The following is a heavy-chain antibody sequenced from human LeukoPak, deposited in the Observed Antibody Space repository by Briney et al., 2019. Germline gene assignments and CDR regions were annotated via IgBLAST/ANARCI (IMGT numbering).Heavy chain of an antibody. V-gene: IGHV4-30-4*08. Sequence: PSETLSLTCTVSGGSVSSGSYYWSWIRQPPGKGLEWIGYIYYSGSTYYNPSLKSRVTISVDTSKNQFSLKLSSVAAADTAVYYCVGGYYDSSGYAPLLFDYWGQGTLVTVSS. CDR1: GGSVSSGSYY. J-gene: IGHJ4*02. CDR2: IYYSGST. D-gene: IGHD3-22*01. CDR3: VGGYYDSSGYAPLLFDY.